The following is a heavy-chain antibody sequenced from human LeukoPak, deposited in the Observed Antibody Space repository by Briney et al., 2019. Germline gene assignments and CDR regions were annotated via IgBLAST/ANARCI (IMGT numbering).Heavy chain of an antibody. Sequence: GGSLRLSCAAFGFTFSGSAMHWVRQASGKGLEWVGRIRSKANSYATAYAASVKGRFTISRDDSKNTAYLQMNSLKTEDTAVYYCTRVRDFWSGYHAYYFDYWGQGTLVTVSS. CDR2: IRSKANSYAT. V-gene: IGHV3-73*01. CDR3: TRVRDFWSGYHAYYFDY. D-gene: IGHD3-3*01. CDR1: GFTFSGSA. J-gene: IGHJ4*02.